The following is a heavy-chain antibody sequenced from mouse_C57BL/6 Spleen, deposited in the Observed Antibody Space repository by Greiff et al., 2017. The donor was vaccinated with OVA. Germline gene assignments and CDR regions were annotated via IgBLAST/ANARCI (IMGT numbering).Heavy chain of an antibody. D-gene: IGHD2-3*01. CDR1: GYTFTSYW. CDR2: LYPGSGST. Sequence: QVQLQQPGAELVKPGASVKMSCKASGYTFTSYWITWVKQRPGQGLEWIGDLYPGSGSTNYNEKFKSKATLTVDTSSSTAYMQLSSLTSEDSAVYYCARGDDGSTIMDYWGQGTSVTVSS. CDR3: ARGDDGSTIMDY. J-gene: IGHJ4*01. V-gene: IGHV1-55*01.